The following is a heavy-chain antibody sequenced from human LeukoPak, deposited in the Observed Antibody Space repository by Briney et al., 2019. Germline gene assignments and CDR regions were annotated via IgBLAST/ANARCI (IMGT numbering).Heavy chain of an antibody. CDR2: IYLYGTT. D-gene: IGHD3-22*01. CDR1: IGSISSSKW. Sequence: PSETLSLTCSVSIGSISSSKWWSWVRQSPVKGLEWIGEIYLYGTTNYNPSFTGRVTMSVDRSRNQFSLKLTSVTAADTAVYYCARGRTDYYETSGSFPALGYWGQGTLVTVSS. J-gene: IGHJ4*02. V-gene: IGHV4-4*02. CDR3: ARGRTDYYETSGSFPALGY.